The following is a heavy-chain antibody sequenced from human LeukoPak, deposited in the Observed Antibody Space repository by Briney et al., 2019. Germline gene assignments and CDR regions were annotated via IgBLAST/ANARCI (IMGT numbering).Heavy chain of an antibody. J-gene: IGHJ5*02. D-gene: IGHD3-10*01. Sequence: GASVKVSCKASGYTFTDYYIHWVRQAPGQGLEWMGWMNPNSGNTGYAQKFQGRVTMTRNTSISTAYMELSSLRSEDTAVYYCARSGLGSGIWFDPWGQGTLVTVSS. V-gene: IGHV1-8*02. CDR2: MNPNSGNT. CDR1: GYTFTDYY. CDR3: ARSGLGSGIWFDP.